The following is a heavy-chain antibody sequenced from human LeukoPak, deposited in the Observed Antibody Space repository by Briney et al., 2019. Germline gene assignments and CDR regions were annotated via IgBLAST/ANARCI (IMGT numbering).Heavy chain of an antibody. Sequence: GGSLGLSCAASGFTVSSTYLTWVRQAPGKGLEWFSVIYSGGYTYYADSVKGRFFISRDISENMVYLQMNSLSVEDTAVYFCARGRPAHYFDSWGPGTLVTVS. CDR3: ARGRPAHYFDS. J-gene: IGHJ4*02. V-gene: IGHV3-66*01. CDR2: IYSGGYT. CDR1: GFTVSSTY. D-gene: IGHD6-6*01.